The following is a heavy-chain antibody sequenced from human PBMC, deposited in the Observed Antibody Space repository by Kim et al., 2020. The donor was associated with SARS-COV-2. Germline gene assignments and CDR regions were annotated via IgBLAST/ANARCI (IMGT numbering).Heavy chain of an antibody. D-gene: IGHD2-21*01. J-gene: IGHJ4*02. CDR2: INPSGGST. CDR3: ARDFGGYWTFDY. V-gene: IGHV1-46*01. CDR1: GYTFTSYH. Sequence: ASVKVSCKASGYTFTSYHMHWVRQAPGQGLEWMGIINPSGGSTSYTQKFQGRVTVTRDTSTSTVYMELSSLTSEDTAVYYCARDFGGYWTFDYWGQGTLVTVSS.